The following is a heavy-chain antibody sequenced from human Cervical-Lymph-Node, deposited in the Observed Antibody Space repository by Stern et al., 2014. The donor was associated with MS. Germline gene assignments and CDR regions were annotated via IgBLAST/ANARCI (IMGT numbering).Heavy chain of an antibody. CDR3: ARDGSYEDYGDYATSVFDH. J-gene: IGHJ4*02. CDR2: NIPIFGVT. D-gene: IGHD4-17*01. CDR1: GDSFNNYA. V-gene: IGHV1-69*17. Sequence: VQLVESGTEVKKPGSSVTISCKASGDSFNNYAVNWVRQAPGQGIEWMGGNIPIFGVTTYAQKFRGRATITADKSLVTASLQLNNLRSDDTAVYFCARDGSYEDYGDYATSVFDHWGQGTLVTVSS.